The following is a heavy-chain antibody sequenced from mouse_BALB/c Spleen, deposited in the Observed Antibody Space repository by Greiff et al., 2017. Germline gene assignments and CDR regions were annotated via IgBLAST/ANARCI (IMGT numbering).Heavy chain of an antibody. J-gene: IGHJ4*01. V-gene: IGHV1-14*01. D-gene: IGHD1-1*01. CDR1: GYTFTSYV. CDR2: INPYNDGT. CDR3: ARSDYYGSHYYAMDY. Sequence: EVQLQQSGPELVKPGASVKMSCKASGYTFTSYVMHWVKQKPGQGLEWIGYINPYNDGTKYNEKFKGKATLTSDKSSSTAYMELSSLTSEDSAVYYCARSDYYGSHYYAMDYWGQGTSVTVSS.